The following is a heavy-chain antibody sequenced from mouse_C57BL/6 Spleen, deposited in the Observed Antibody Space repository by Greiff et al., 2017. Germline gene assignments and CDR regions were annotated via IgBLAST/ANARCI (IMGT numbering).Heavy chain of an antibody. CDR1: GYTFTDYY. V-gene: IGHV1-26*01. CDR2: INPNNGGT. D-gene: IGHD1-1*01. J-gene: IGHJ4*01. Sequence: EVQLQQSGPELVKPGASVKISCKASGYTFTDYYMNWVKQSHGKSLEWIGDINPNNGGTSYNQKFKGKATLTVDKSSSTAYMELRSLTSEDSAVYYCARNRITTDYYAMDYWGQGTSVTVSS. CDR3: ARNRITTDYYAMDY.